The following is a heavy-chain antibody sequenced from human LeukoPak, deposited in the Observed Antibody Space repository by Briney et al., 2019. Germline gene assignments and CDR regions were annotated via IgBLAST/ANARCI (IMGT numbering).Heavy chain of an antibody. V-gene: IGHV3-23*01. J-gene: IGHJ4*02. CDR2: ISGSGGST. Sequence: GGSLRLSCAASGFTFGSSAMSWVRQAPGKGLECVSTISGSGGSTSYADSVKGRFTISRDNSKNTLYLLVNSLRAEDTAIYYCAKRITLIGAIDFWGQGTLVTVSS. D-gene: IGHD3-22*01. CDR1: GFTFGSSA. CDR3: AKRITLIGAIDF.